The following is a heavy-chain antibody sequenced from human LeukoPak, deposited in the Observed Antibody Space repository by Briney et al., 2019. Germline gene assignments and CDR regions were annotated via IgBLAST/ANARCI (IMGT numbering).Heavy chain of an antibody. CDR2: IIPILGIA. D-gene: IGHD5-18*01. CDR3: ARAPPSGYRVGY. Sequence: ASVKVSCKASGGTFSSYAISWVRQAPGQGLEWMGRIIPILGIANYAQKFQGRVTITADKSTSTAYMELSSLRSEDTAVYYCARAPPSGYRVGYWGQGTLVTVSS. V-gene: IGHV1-69*04. CDR1: GGTFSSYA. J-gene: IGHJ4*02.